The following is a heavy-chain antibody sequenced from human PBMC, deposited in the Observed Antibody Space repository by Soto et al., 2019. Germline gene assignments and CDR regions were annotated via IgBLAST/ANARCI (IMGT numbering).Heavy chain of an antibody. CDR3: AIGVDGPHCTRTSCLFYFDY. D-gene: IGHD2-2*01. V-gene: IGHV3-23*01. CDR1: GFTFSNYA. CDR2: ISDSGST. J-gene: IGHJ4*02. Sequence: GGSLRLSCAASGFTFSNYAMNWVRQAPGKGLEWVSTISDSGSTYYADSVKGRFTISRDNSKNTLYLQMSSLRAEDTAVYFCAIGVDGPHCTRTSCLFYFDYWGQGALVTVSS.